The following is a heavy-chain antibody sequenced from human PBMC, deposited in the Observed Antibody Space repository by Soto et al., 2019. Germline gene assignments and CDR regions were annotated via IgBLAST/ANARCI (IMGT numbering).Heavy chain of an antibody. CDR2: INAGNGNT. CDR3: ARGAFRNYGSGILFDY. D-gene: IGHD3-10*01. J-gene: IGHJ4*02. CDR1: GYTFTSYA. V-gene: IGHV1-3*01. Sequence: QVQLVQSGAEVKKPGASVKVSCKASGYTFTSYAMHWVRQAPGQRLEWMGWINAGNGNTKYSQKFQGRVTIIRDTSASTAYMELSSLRSEDTAVYYCARGAFRNYGSGILFDYWGQGTLVTVSS.